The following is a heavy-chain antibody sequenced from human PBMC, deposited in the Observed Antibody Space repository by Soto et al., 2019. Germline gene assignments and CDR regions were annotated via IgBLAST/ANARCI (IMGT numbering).Heavy chain of an antibody. CDR2: ISASGGTT. J-gene: IGHJ4*02. CDR1: GFTFSSFA. V-gene: IGHV3-23*01. D-gene: IGHD3-22*01. Sequence: GGSLRLSCAASGFTFSSFAMNWVRQAPGKGLEWVSVISASGGTTYYADSVKGRFTISRDNSKNTMYLQMNSLRAEDTAIYYCAKSSISYYDGLHWGQGTLVTVSS. CDR3: AKSSISYYDGLH.